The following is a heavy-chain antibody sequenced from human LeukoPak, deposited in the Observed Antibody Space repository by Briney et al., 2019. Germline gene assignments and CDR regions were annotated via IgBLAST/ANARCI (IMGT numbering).Heavy chain of an antibody. Sequence: GGSLRLSCAASGFTFSSYAMSWVRQAPGKGLEWVSAISGSGGSTYYADSVKGRFTISRDNSKNTLYLQMNSLRAEDTAVYYCAKPYYYGSGSSSNFDYWGQGTLVTVSS. CDR3: AKPYYYGSGSSSNFDY. V-gene: IGHV3-23*01. J-gene: IGHJ4*02. CDR1: GFTFSSYA. D-gene: IGHD3-10*01. CDR2: ISGSGGST.